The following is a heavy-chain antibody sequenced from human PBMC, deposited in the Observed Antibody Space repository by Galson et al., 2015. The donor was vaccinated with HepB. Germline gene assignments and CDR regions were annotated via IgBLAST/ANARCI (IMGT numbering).Heavy chain of an antibody. D-gene: IGHD3-22*01. V-gene: IGHV3-21*01. CDR3: ARFRYYYDSSGYYDAFDI. Sequence: SLRLSCAASGFTFSSYSMNWVRQAPGKGLEWVSSISSSSSYIYYADSVKGRFTISRDNAKNSLYLQMNSLRAEDTAVYYCARFRYYYDSSGYYDAFDIWGQGTMVTVSS. CDR1: GFTFSSYS. J-gene: IGHJ3*02. CDR2: ISSSSSYI.